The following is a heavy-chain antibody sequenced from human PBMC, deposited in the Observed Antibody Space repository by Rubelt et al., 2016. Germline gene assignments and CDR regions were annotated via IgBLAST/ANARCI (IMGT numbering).Heavy chain of an antibody. CDR2: IYYTGGT. Sequence: QLQLQESGPGLVKPSETLSLTCTVSGGSISSSPYYWGWIRQPPGKGLEWIGYIYYTGGTTYNPSLKSRVTISSDTSKNQFALRLRSVTAADTAVYYCARHFYSGTISWDSWGQGTLVTVSS. D-gene: IGHD3-3*02. V-gene: IGHV4-61*05. J-gene: IGHJ4*02. CDR1: GGSISSSPYY. CDR3: ARHFYSGTISWDS.